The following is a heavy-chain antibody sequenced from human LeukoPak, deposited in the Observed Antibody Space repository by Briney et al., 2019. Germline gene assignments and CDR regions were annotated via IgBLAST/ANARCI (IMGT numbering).Heavy chain of an antibody. CDR3: ARAPYSGRYNVEVH. CDR1: GYTFSSYG. CDR2: ISAYNGNT. J-gene: IGHJ4*02. Sequence: GASVKVSCKASGYTFSSYGVSWVRQAPGQGLEWMGWISAYNGNTNYAQKFQGRVTMTTDTSTSTAYMELRSLRSDDTAAFYCARAPYSGRYNVEVHWGQGTLVTVSS. D-gene: IGHD1-26*01. V-gene: IGHV1-18*01.